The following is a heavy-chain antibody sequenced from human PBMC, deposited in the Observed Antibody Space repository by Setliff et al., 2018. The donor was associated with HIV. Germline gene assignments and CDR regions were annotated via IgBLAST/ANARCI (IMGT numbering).Heavy chain of an antibody. D-gene: IGHD2-15*01. CDR1: GYTFTSYY. J-gene: IGHJ5*02. Sequence: ASVKVSCKASGYTFTSYYIHWVRQAPGQGLEWMGVIHPSGGSTSYAQSFQDRVTMTRDTSTSTVYMELSSLSSVTAADTAVYYCAREPDGRLYWFDPWGQGTLVTVSS. V-gene: IGHV1-46*01. CDR3: AREPDGRLYWFDP. CDR2: IHPSGGST.